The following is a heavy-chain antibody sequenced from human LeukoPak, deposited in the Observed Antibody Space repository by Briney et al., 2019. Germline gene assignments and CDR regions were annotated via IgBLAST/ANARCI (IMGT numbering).Heavy chain of an antibody. D-gene: IGHD6-13*01. CDR3: ARSLSTGPSAAGDAFYFYYGMDV. CDR1: GGSLSSHC. Sequence: SDTLSLTCNVSGGSLSSHCWNWLRQPPGKGLEWIAYIHYSGSPIYNPSLTGRDTISVDQSKNQFSLKLTSVTAADTAVYYCARSLSTGPSAAGDAFYFYYGMDVWGQGTTVTVSS. J-gene: IGHJ6*02. V-gene: IGHV4-59*07. CDR2: IHYSGSP.